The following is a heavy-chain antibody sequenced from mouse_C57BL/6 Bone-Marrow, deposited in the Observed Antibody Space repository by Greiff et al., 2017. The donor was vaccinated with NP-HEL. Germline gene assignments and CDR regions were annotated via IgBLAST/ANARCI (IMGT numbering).Heavy chain of an antibody. Sequence: QVQLQQPGAELVKPGASVKLSCKASGYTFTSYWMHWVKQRPGRGLEWIGRIDPNSGGTKYNEKFKSKATLTVDKPSSTAYMQLRSLTSEDSAVYYCARADYYGSSGHYYAMDYWGQGTSVTVSS. CDR1: GYTFTSYW. CDR3: ARADYYGSSGHYYAMDY. D-gene: IGHD1-1*01. CDR2: IDPNSGGT. J-gene: IGHJ4*01. V-gene: IGHV1-72*01.